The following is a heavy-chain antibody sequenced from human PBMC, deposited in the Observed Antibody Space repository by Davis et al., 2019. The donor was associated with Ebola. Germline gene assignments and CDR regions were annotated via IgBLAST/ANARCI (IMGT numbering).Heavy chain of an antibody. D-gene: IGHD4-17*01. CDR1: GGSISSYY. Sequence: GSLRLSCTVSGGSISSYYWGWVRQPPGKGLEWIGNIYESGSTYYNPSLKSRVTISVDTSKNQFSLRLSSLTAADTAVYYCTGTTVTTSPFDFWGQGTLVTVSS. J-gene: IGHJ4*02. V-gene: IGHV4-39*01. CDR2: IYESGST. CDR3: TGTTVTTSPFDF.